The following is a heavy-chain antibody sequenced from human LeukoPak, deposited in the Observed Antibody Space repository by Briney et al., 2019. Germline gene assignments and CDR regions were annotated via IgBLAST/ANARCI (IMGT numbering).Heavy chain of an antibody. D-gene: IGHD3-22*01. CDR3: ASIRGRTGGYYYDSSGWYYFDY. Sequence: SETLSLTCTVSGGSISSSSYYWGWIRQPPGKGLEWIGSIYYSGSTYYNPSLKSRVTISVDTSKNQFSLKLSSVTAADTAVYYCASIRGRTGGYYYDSSGWYYFDYWGQGTLVTVSS. J-gene: IGHJ4*02. V-gene: IGHV4-39*07. CDR1: GGSISSSSYY. CDR2: IYYSGST.